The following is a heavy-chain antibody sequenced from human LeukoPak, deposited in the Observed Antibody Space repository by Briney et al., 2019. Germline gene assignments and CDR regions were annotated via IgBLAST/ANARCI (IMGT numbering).Heavy chain of an antibody. CDR3: ARLRYYGMDV. CDR1: GFTFSSYW. CDR2: TSSSSSTI. Sequence: GGSLRLSCAASGFTFSSYWMSWVRQAPGKGLEWVSYTSSSSSTIYYADSVKSRFTISRDNAKNSLYLQMNSLRAEDTAVYYCARLRYYGMDVWGQGTTVTVSS. V-gene: IGHV3-48*04. J-gene: IGHJ6*02.